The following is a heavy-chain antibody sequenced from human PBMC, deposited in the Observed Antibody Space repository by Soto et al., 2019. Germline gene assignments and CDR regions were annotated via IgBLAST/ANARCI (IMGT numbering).Heavy chain of an antibody. V-gene: IGHV1-18*01. D-gene: IGHD5-18*01. CDR3: GRCRTDSYAMDV. J-gene: IGHJ6*02. CDR2: ISPYNGRT. Sequence: QVHLVQSGSDVEKPGASVRVSCKASGYSFTSYGIGWVRQVPGQGPEWMGWISPYNGRTNYAQSVKGRVVMTTDISTNTVYLELRSLRSDYSAIYYCGRCRTDSYAMDVWGQGTTVTVSS. CDR1: GYSFTSYG.